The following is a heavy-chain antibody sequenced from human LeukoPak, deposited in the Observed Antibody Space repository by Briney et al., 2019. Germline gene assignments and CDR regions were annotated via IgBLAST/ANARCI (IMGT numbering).Heavy chain of an antibody. CDR3: AREVEAQIDY. Sequence: GGSLRLSCAVSGFTFSSYNMNWVRQAPGKGLEWVSSISSSSSYIYYADSVKGRFTISRDNAKNSLYLQMNSLRAEDTAVYYCAREVEAQIDYWGQGTLVTVSS. CDR2: ISSSSSYI. D-gene: IGHD2-15*01. CDR1: GFTFSSYN. J-gene: IGHJ4*02. V-gene: IGHV3-21*01.